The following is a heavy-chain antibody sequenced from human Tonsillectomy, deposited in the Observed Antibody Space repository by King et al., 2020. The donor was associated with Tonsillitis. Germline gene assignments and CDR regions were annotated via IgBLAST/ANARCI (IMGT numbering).Heavy chain of an antibody. D-gene: IGHD6-13*01. V-gene: IGHV3-48*01. CDR1: GFTFSSYS. Sequence: VQLVESGGGLVQPGGSLRLSCAASGFTFSSYSMNWVRQAPGKGLEWVSYISSSSSTIYYADSVKGRFTISRDNAKNSLFLQMNSLRAEDTAVYYFARETCIMEQQLVRGYFDYWGQGTLVTVSS. CDR2: ISSSSSTI. J-gene: IGHJ4*02. CDR3: ARETCIMEQQLVRGYFDY.